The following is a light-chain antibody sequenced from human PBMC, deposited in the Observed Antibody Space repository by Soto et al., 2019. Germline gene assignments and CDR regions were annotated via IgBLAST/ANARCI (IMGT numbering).Light chain of an antibody. CDR2: AAS. J-gene: IGKJ3*01. CDR1: RAVSSN. CDR3: QQYNTWVT. V-gene: IGKV3-15*01. Sequence: EIVMTQSPATLSVSPGESATLSCRASRAVSSNLAWYQQKRGQAPRLLIYAASTRATGIPARFSGSGSGTEFTLTISSLQSEDFAVYYWQQYNTWVTFGPGTKVDLK.